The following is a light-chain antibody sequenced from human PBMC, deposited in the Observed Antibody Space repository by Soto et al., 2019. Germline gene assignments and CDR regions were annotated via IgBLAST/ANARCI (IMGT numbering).Light chain of an antibody. CDR3: QQSYTAPLT. Sequence: IQLTQSPSSLSASVGDRVTITCRASQSISSWLAWYQQKPGKAPNLLIFAASTLQSGVPSRFSGSGSGTDFTLTIRSLQPEDFATYYCQQSYTAPLTFGGGTKVDIK. V-gene: IGKV1-39*01. CDR1: QSISSW. J-gene: IGKJ4*01. CDR2: AAS.